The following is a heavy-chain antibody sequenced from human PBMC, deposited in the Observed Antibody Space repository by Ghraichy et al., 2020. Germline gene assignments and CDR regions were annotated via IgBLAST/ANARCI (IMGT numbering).Heavy chain of an antibody. V-gene: IGHV4-59*01. J-gene: IGHJ3*02. Sequence: SETLSLTCSVSGGSISGYYWSWIRQPPGKGLEWIGYIYHTGSTNYIPSLKSRVTISVDTSKNQFSLKLSSVTAADTAMYYCARDGGGGIGWPSGGFDIWNVGTMVTVS. CDR2: IYHTGST. CDR1: GGSISGYY. CDR3: ARDGGGGIGWPSGGFDI. D-gene: IGHD6-19*01.